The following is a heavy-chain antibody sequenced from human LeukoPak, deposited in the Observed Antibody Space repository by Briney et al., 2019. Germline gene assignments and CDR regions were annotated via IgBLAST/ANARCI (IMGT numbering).Heavy chain of an antibody. CDR2: VLSGGGIT. CDR1: GFIFTSYA. D-gene: IGHD1-26*01. Sequence: GGSLRLSCAGSGFIFTSYAMSWVRQAPGKGLEWVSSVLSGGGITSYADSVRGRFTISRDNSKNTLYLEMSSLRAEDTAIYYCAKDLISPRSVGSSEKLDYWGQGTLVTVSS. J-gene: IGHJ4*02. V-gene: IGHV3-23*01. CDR3: AKDLISPRSVGSSEKLDY.